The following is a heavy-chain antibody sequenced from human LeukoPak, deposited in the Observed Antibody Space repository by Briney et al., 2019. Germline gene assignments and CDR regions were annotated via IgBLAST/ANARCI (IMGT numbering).Heavy chain of an antibody. J-gene: IGHJ4*02. CDR2: ISASGGST. D-gene: IGHD3-10*01. CDR3: VRNGGSFDY. V-gene: IGHV3-23*01. CDR1: GFTFSSYA. Sequence: GGSLRLSCAASGFTFSSYAMSWVRQAPGKGLEWVSAISASGGSTYYADSVKGRFTISRDNSKNTLSLQMNSLTAEDTAVYYCVRNGGSFDYWGQGTLVTVSS.